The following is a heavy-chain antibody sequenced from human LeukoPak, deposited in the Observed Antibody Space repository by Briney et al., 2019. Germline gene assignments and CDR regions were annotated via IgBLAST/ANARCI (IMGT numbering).Heavy chain of an antibody. CDR3: ARTSGDRIAAAGTGDNWFDP. CDR2: ISYDGSNK. D-gene: IGHD6-13*01. J-gene: IGHJ5*02. Sequence: GRSLRLSCAASGFTFSSYAMHWVRQAPGKGLEWVAVISYDGSNKYYADSVKGRFTISRDNSKNTLYLQMNSLRAEDTAVYYCARTSGDRIAAAGTGDNWFDPWGQGTLVTVSS. V-gene: IGHV3-30*04. CDR1: GFTFSSYA.